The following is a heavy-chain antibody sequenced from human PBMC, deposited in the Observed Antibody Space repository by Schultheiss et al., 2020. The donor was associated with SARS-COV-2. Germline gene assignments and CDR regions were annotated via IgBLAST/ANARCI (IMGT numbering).Heavy chain of an antibody. V-gene: IGHV3-74*01. CDR3: VRAAGGNSGYVEIDY. CDR1: GFTFSNYW. D-gene: IGHD5-12*01. Sequence: GGSLRLSCAASGFTFSNYWMHWVRQAPGKGLVWVSRINSDGGDRTYADSVKGRFTISRDNAKNTLYLQMSSLSAEDTAVYYCVRAAGGNSGYVEIDYWGQGTLVTVSS. J-gene: IGHJ4*02. CDR2: INSDGGDR.